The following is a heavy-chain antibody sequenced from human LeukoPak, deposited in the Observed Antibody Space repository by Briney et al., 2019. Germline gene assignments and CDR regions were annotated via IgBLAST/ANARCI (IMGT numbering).Heavy chain of an antibody. Sequence: SETLSLTCAVYGGSFSGYYRSWIRQPPGKGLEWIGEINHSGSTNYNPSLKSRVTISVDTSKNQFSLKLSSVTAADTAVYYCATTTYYYDSSGYSPEYFQHWGQGTLVTVSS. J-gene: IGHJ1*01. D-gene: IGHD3-22*01. CDR1: GGSFSGYY. CDR3: ATTTYYYDSSGYSPEYFQH. CDR2: INHSGST. V-gene: IGHV4-34*01.